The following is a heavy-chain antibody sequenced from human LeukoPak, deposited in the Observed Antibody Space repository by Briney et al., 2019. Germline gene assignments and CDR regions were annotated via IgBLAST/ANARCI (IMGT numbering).Heavy chain of an antibody. V-gene: IGHV1-2*02. CDR3: ARDPEEQLEAGISDY. D-gene: IGHD1-1*01. CDR2: INPNSGGT. J-gene: IGHJ4*02. Sequence: ASVKVSCKASGYTFTGYYMHWVRQAPGQGLEWMGWINPNSGGTNYAQKFQGRVTMTRDTSISTAYMELSRLRSDNTAVYYCARDPEEQLEAGISDYWGQGTLVTVSS. CDR1: GYTFTGYY.